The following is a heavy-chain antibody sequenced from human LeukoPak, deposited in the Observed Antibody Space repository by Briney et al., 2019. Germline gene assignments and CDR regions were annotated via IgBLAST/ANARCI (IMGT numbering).Heavy chain of an antibody. D-gene: IGHD3-22*01. CDR3: ARDYYDSSGYYSRDPAPFDF. J-gene: IGHJ4*02. Sequence: PGGSLRLSCAASGFTFSSYTMHWVGQAPGKGLEWVSSITHSSSYIYYADSLKGRFTISRDNAKNSLYLQMNSLRAEDTAVYYCARDYYDSSGYYSRDPAPFDFWGQGTLVTVSS. V-gene: IGHV3-21*01. CDR2: ITHSSSYI. CDR1: GFTFSSYT.